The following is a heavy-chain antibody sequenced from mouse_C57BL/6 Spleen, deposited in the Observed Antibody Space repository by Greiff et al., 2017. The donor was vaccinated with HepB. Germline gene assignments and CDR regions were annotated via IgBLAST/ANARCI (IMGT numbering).Heavy chain of an antibody. CDR1: GYTFTSYW. V-gene: IGHV1-72*01. CDR3: ARSPEWDGYYFDY. Sequence: VQLQQSGAELVKPGASVKLSCKASGYTFTSYWMHWVKQRPGRGLEWIGRIDPNSGGTKYNEKVKSKATLTVDKPSSTAYLQLSSLTSEDSAVYYCARSPEWDGYYFDYWGQGTTLTVSS. D-gene: IGHD4-1*01. CDR2: IDPNSGGT. J-gene: IGHJ2*01.